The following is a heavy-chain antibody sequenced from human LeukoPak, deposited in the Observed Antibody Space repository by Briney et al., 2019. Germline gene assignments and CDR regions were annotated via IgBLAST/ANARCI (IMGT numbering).Heavy chain of an antibody. CDR1: GFTFSSYA. Sequence: PGGSLRLSCAASGFTFSSYAMHWVRQAPGKGLEWVAVISYDGSNKYYADSVKGRFTISRDNSKNTLYLQMNSLRAEDTAVYYCARDNYPTSEYPGDYWGQGTLVTVSS. D-gene: IGHD2/OR15-2a*01. CDR2: ISYDGSNK. J-gene: IGHJ4*02. V-gene: IGHV3-30-3*01. CDR3: ARDNYPTSEYPGDY.